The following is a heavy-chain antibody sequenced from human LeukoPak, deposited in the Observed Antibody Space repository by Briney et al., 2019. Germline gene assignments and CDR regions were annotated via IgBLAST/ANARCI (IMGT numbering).Heavy chain of an antibody. CDR1: RFTFSSYG. CDR3: AKDRGDCRGGSCYFDY. V-gene: IGHV3-23*01. Sequence: GGSLRLSCAASRFTFSSYGMSWVRQTPGKGLEWVSAISTSGGTTYYAASVKGLFTISRDNSKNTLSLQMSSLRAEDTAVYYCAKDRGDCRGGSCYFDYWGQGTLVTVSS. J-gene: IGHJ4*02. D-gene: IGHD2-15*01. CDR2: ISTSGGTT.